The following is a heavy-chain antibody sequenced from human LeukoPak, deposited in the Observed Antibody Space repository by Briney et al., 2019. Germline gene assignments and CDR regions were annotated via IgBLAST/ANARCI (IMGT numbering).Heavy chain of an antibody. J-gene: IGHJ4*02. CDR2: IYSGGST. Sequence: PGGSLRLSCAASGFTVSSNYMSWVRQAPGKGLEWVSVIYSGGSTYYEDSVKGRFTISRDNSKNALYLKMNSLRAEDTAVYYCARIAGYSYGYLDYWGQGTLVTVSS. V-gene: IGHV3-66*01. CDR3: ARIAGYSYGYLDY. D-gene: IGHD5-18*01. CDR1: GFTVSSNY.